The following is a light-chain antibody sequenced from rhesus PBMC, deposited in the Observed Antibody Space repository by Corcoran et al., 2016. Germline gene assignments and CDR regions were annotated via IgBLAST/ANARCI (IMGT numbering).Light chain of an antibody. V-gene: IGKV1S12*01. CDR1: QNIYRN. CDR2: AAS. CDR3: PHYYGNPQT. Sequence: DIQMTQSPSALSASVGDRVTISCRASQNIYRNLAWYQQKPGKAPKFLIYAASSLQTGIPSRFSGSRSWTAFTLTIGSLQPEDTATYFCPHYYGNPQTFGQGTKVEIE. J-gene: IGKJ1*01.